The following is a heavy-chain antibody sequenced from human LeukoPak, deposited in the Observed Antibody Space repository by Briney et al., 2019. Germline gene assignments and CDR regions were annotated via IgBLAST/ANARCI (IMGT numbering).Heavy chain of an antibody. CDR1: GGTFSTYA. J-gene: IGHJ4*02. Sequence: ASVKVSCKASGGTFSTYAITWVRQAPGQGLEWMGGIVPLFNTTIYAQTFQGRVTITADEFTNTAYMDLSSLRSEDTVVYYCAFDGEWEPNGVAYWGQGTLVTVSS. CDR2: IVPLFNTT. D-gene: IGHD1-26*01. V-gene: IGHV1-69*13. CDR3: AFDGEWEPNGVAY.